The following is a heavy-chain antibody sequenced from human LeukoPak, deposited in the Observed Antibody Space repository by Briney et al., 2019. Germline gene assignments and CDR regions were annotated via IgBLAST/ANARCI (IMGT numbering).Heavy chain of an antibody. CDR3: ARDFGVVVAATYFDY. CDR2: ISGSGGST. Sequence: PGGSLRLSCAASGFTFSSYAMNWVRQAPGKGLEWVSAISGSGGSTYYADSVKGRFTISRDNSKNTLYLQMNSLRAEDTAVYYCARDFGVVVAATYFDYWGQGTLVTVSS. J-gene: IGHJ4*02. D-gene: IGHD2-15*01. CDR1: GFTFSSYA. V-gene: IGHV3-23*01.